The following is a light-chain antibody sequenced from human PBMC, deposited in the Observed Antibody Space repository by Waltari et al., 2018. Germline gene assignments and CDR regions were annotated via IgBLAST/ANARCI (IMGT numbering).Light chain of an antibody. V-gene: IGLV2-23*02. J-gene: IGLJ1*01. CDR1: SSDVGSYTL. CDR2: EVN. CDR3: CSYAGSGIYV. Sequence: QSALTQPASVSGSPGQSITVSCTGTSSDVGSYTLFSWFQQYPDTAPKLIIFEVNKRPSGVSNRFSGSKSGNTASLTISGLQAGDEADYYCCSYAGSGIYVFGTGAKVTVL.